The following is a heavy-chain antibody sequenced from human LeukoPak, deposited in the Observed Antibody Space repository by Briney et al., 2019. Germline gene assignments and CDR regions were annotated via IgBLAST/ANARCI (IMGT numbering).Heavy chain of an antibody. D-gene: IGHD3-9*01. CDR3: ARDLYFPNWFDP. Sequence: GGSLRLSCADSGFTFSSYEMNWVRQAPGKGLEWVSYISSSGSTIYYADSVKGRFTISRDNAKNSLYLQMNSPRAEDTAVYYCARDLYFPNWFDPWGQGTLVTVSS. CDR1: GFTFSSYE. V-gene: IGHV3-48*03. J-gene: IGHJ5*02. CDR2: ISSSGSTI.